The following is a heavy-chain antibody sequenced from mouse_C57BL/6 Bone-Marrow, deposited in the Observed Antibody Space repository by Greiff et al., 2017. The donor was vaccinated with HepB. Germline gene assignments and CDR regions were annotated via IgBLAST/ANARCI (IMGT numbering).Heavy chain of an antibody. D-gene: IGHD1-1*01. CDR1: GYTFTDYY. CDR2: IYPGSGNT. V-gene: IGHV1-76*01. J-gene: IGHJ1*03. Sequence: QVQLKESGAELVRPGASVKLSCKASGYTFTDYYINWVKQRPGQGLEWIARIYPGSGNTYYNEKFKGKATLTAEKSSSTAYMQLSSLTSEDSAVYFCAFYYYGSSYRWYFDVWGTGTTVTVSS. CDR3: AFYYYGSSYRWYFDV.